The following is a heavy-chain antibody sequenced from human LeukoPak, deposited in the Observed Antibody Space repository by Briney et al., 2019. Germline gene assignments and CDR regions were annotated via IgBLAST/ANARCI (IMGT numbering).Heavy chain of an antibody. V-gene: IGHV4-4*02. CDR3: ARVTGTTPFDY. J-gene: IGHJ4*02. CDR1: GGSITSSNW. D-gene: IGHD1-1*01. Sequence: PSVTLSLTCAVSGGSITSSNWWSWVRQPPGKGLEWIGEMSHSGTTKYNPSLESRVTISVDKSKNQFSLKLTSVTAADTAVYFCARVTGTTPFDYWGQGTLVASST. CDR2: MSHSGTT.